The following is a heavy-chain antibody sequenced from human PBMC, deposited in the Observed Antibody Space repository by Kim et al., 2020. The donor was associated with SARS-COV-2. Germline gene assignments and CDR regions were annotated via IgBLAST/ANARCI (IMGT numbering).Heavy chain of an antibody. CDR1: GGSISSGGYY. CDR3: ARGGRQAPYCSSTSCYVPTEPVDY. J-gene: IGHJ4*02. V-gene: IGHV4-31*03. D-gene: IGHD2-2*01. Sequence: SETLSLTCTVSGGSISSGGYYWSWIRQHPGKGLEWIGYIYYSGSTYYNPSLKSRVTISVDTSKTQFSLKLSSVTAADAAVYYCARGGRQAPYCSSTSCYVPTEPVDYWGQGTLVTVSS. CDR2: IYYSGST.